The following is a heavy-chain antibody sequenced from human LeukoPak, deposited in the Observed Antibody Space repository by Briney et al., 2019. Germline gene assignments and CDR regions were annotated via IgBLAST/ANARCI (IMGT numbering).Heavy chain of an antibody. V-gene: IGHV1-69*05. CDR2: IIPIFGTA. CDR3: ASECSSTSCYGPWFDY. J-gene: IGHJ4*02. D-gene: IGHD2-2*01. Sequence: ASVKVSCKASGGTFSSYAISWVRQAPGQGLEWMGRIIPIFGTANYAQKFQGRVTITTDESTSTAYMALSSLRSEDTAVYYCASECSSTSCYGPWFDYWGQGTLVTVSS. CDR1: GGTFSSYA.